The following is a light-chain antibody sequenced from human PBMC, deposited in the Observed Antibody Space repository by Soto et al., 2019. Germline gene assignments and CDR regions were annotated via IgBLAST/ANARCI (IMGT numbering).Light chain of an antibody. J-gene: IGLJ2*01. Sequence: SDELTQPPSVCVSPEQTASITCSGAKLGDKYACWYQQKPGQSPVLVIYQDSKRPSGIPERFSGSNSGNTATLTISGTQAIDGADYYCQAWDSSTAPFGGGTKLTVL. CDR2: QDS. V-gene: IGLV3-1*01. CDR1: KLGDKY. CDR3: QAWDSSTAP.